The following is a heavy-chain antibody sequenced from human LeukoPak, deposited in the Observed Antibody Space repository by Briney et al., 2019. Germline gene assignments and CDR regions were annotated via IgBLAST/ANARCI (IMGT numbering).Heavy chain of an antibody. J-gene: IGHJ4*02. CDR2: SNPNDGDT. CDR1: GYTFTDYY. D-gene: IGHD2-2*01. V-gene: IGHV1-2*02. CDR3: ARANFLYCSSSTCLLDY. Sequence: GASVKLSCKASGYTFTDYYMHWVRQAPGQGFEWMGWSNPNDGDTNYAQKFQGRVTMTRDTSISTAHMEVSRLRSDDTAVYYCARANFLYCSSSTCLLDYWGQGTLVTVSS.